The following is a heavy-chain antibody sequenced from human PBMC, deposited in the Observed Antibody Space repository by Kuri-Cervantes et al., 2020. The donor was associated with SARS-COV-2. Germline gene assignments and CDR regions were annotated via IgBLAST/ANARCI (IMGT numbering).Heavy chain of an antibody. V-gene: IGHV3-30*18. CDR3: AKDSEAKISSWSPYFNWFDP. D-gene: IGHD2-2*01. CDR2: ISFSGKSK. J-gene: IGHJ5*02. Sequence: GESLKISCAASGFTFSSYSMNWVRQAPGKGLEWVATISFSGKSKYYADSVEGRFTISRDDSENTVTLQMSGLRPEDTAIYYCAKDSEAKISSWSPYFNWFDPWGQGTLVTVSS. CDR1: GFTFSSYS.